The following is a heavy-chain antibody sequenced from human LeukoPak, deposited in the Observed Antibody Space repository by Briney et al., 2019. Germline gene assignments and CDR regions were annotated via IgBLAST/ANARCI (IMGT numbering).Heavy chain of an antibody. J-gene: IGHJ5*02. V-gene: IGHV1-69*04. CDR2: IIPILGIA. CDR1: GGTFSSYA. D-gene: IGHD5-18*01. CDR3: ARERVEYSYGTT. Sequence: SVKVSCKASGGTFSSYAISWVRQAPGQGLEWMGRIIPILGIANYAQKFQGRVTITADKSTSTAYMELSSLRSEDTAVYYCARERVEYSYGTTWGQGTLVTVSS.